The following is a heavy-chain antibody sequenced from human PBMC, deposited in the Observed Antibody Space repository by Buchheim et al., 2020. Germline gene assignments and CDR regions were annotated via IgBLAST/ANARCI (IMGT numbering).Heavy chain of an antibody. J-gene: IGHJ4*02. Sequence: QVQLVESGGGVVQPGRSLRLSCAASGFTFSSYGMHWVRQAPGKGLEWVAVIWYDGSNKYYADSVKGRFTISRDNSKKTLYLQMNSLRAEDTAVYYCAREQDRYDSSGYYLSYWGQGTL. CDR3: AREQDRYDSSGYYLSY. V-gene: IGHV3-33*01. CDR1: GFTFSSYG. CDR2: IWYDGSNK. D-gene: IGHD3-22*01.